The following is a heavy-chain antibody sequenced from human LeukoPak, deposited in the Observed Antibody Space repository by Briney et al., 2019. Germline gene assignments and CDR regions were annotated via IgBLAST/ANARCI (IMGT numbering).Heavy chain of an antibody. CDR1: GGSIGTYY. CDR3: ARIRDGHNLDAFTV. Sequence: SETLSLTCTVTGGSIGTYYWSWIRQPPGKGLEWIGYIYYRGGTIYNPSLKSRVTISVDTSKNQFSLKLSPVTAADTAVYFCARIRDGHNLDAFTVWGQGTMFTVSS. D-gene: IGHD5-24*01. J-gene: IGHJ3*01. V-gene: IGHV4-59*01. CDR2: IYYRGGT.